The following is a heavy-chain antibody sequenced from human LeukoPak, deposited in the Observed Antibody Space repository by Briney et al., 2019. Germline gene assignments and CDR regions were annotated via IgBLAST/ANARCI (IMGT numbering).Heavy chain of an antibody. J-gene: IGHJ4*02. CDR2: ISGSGGST. CDR1: GFTFSSYA. Sequence: AGGSLRLSCAASGFTFSSYAMSWVRQAPGKGLEWVSAISGSGGSTYYADSVKGRFTISRDNSKNTLYLQMNSLRAEDTAVYYCAKASWKGYYDSSGYYYPYFDYWGQGTLVTVSS. D-gene: IGHD3-22*01. CDR3: AKASWKGYYDSSGYYYPYFDY. V-gene: IGHV3-23*01.